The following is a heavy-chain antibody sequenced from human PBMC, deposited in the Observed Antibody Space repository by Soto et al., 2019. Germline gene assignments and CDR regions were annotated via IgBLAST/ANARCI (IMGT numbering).Heavy chain of an antibody. CDR1: GGSINSYY. D-gene: IGHD6-19*01. CDR3: ARVPWQWLGGYAFDI. CDR2: IYYSGST. J-gene: IGHJ3*02. Sequence: QVQLQESGPGLVKPSETLSLTCTVSGGSINSYYWSWIRQPPGKGLEWIGYIYYSGSTNYNPSLKRRATIXXDXSXXQFTLKLSSVTAADTAVYYCARVPWQWLGGYAFDIWGQGTMVTVSS. V-gene: IGHV4-59*01.